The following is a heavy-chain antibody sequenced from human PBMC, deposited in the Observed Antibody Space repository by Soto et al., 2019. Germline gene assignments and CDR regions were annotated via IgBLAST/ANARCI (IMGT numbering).Heavy chain of an antibody. CDR1: GFTFSSYA. Sequence: GGSLRLSCAASGFTFSSYAMSWVRQAPGKGQEWVSAISGSGGSTYYADSVKGRFTISRDNSKNTLYLQMNSLRAEDTAVFYFASLIITTVTTRAFDAFDIWGQGTMVTVSS. V-gene: IGHV3-23*01. D-gene: IGHD4-17*01. J-gene: IGHJ3*02. CDR3: ASLIITTVTTRAFDAFDI. CDR2: ISGSGGST.